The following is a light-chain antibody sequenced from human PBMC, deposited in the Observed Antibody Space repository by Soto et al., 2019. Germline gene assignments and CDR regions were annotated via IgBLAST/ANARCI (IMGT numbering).Light chain of an antibody. CDR2: EDS. J-gene: IGLJ2*01. CDR1: SSDVGSYNL. Sequence: QSALTQPASVSGSPGQSITISCTVTSSDVGSYNLVSWYQQHPGKAPKLMIYEDSKRPSGVSNRFSASKSGNTASLTISGLQAEDEDDYYCYSYASSNAFEVFGGGTKLTVL. CDR3: YSYASSNAFEV. V-gene: IGLV2-23*02.